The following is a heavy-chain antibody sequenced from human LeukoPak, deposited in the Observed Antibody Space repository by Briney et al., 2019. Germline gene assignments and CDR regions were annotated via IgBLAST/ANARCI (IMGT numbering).Heavy chain of an antibody. CDR2: IYYTGST. Sequence: PSETLSLTCTVSGGSVSSGSYYWSWIRQPPGKGLEWIGYIYYTGSTHYNPSLKRRVTISVDTSKNQFSLKLSSVTAADTAVYYCARDPSAYCGEDCYSFDYWGQGTLVTVSS. CDR3: ARDPSAYCGEDCYSFDY. CDR1: GGSVSSGSYY. V-gene: IGHV4-61*01. J-gene: IGHJ4*02. D-gene: IGHD2-21*02.